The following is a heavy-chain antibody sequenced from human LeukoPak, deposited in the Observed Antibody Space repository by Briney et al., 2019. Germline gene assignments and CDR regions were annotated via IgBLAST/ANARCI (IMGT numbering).Heavy chain of an antibody. D-gene: IGHD3/OR15-3a*01. J-gene: IGHJ6*02. CDR1: GFTFSTYG. CDR3: AEETFFDPKTAYDMDV. V-gene: IGHV3-30*18. Sequence: GGSLRLSCAVSGFTFSTYGMHWVRQAPGKGLEWVAVISYDGSNKYYADSVKGRFTISRDNSKNTLYLQMNSLRAEDTAIYYCAEETFFDPKTAYDMDVWGQGTTVTVSS. CDR2: ISYDGSNK.